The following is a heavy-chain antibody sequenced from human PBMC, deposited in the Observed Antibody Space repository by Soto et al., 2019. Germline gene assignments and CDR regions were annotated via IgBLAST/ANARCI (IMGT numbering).Heavy chain of an antibody. CDR2: IYYSGST. V-gene: IGHV4-28*03. Sequence: SETLSLTCAVSSYSISSSNWWGWIRQPPGKGLEWMGNIYYSGSTYYFPCLKSRITMSVDSSKYGLSLKLSSVTDVDTAVYYCARGYSYGRDAFDIWGQGTMVTVSS. CDR1: SYSISSSNW. CDR3: ARGYSYGRDAFDI. D-gene: IGHD5-18*01. J-gene: IGHJ3*02.